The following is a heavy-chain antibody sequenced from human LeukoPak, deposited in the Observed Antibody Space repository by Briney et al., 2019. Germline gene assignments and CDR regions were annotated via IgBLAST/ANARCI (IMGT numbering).Heavy chain of an antibody. CDR1: GYTFTGYY. CDR2: IKPNSGGT. V-gene: IGHV1-2*02. CDR3: ARDLSQLDYGMDV. Sequence: GASVKVSCKASGYTFTGYYMYWVRQAPGQGREWMGWIKPNSGGTNYAQKFQGRVTMTRDPSISTAYMELSRLRSDDTAVYYCARDLSQLDYGMDVWGQGTTVTVSS. D-gene: IGHD2-2*01. J-gene: IGHJ6*02.